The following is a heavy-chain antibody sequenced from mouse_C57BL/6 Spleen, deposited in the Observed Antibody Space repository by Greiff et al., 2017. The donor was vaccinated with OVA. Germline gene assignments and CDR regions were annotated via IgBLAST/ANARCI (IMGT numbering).Heavy chain of an antibody. CDR2: SRNKANDYTT. D-gene: IGHD1-1*01. CDR1: GFTFSDFY. Sequence: EVKLVESGGGLVQSGRSLRLSCATSGFTFSDFYMEWVRQAPGKGLEWIAASRNKANDYTTEYSASVKGRFIVSRDTSQSILYLQMNALRAEDTAIYYCARDAPYYGRSYGWYFDVWGTGTTVTVSS. CDR3: ARDAPYYGRSYGWYFDV. J-gene: IGHJ1*03. V-gene: IGHV7-1*01.